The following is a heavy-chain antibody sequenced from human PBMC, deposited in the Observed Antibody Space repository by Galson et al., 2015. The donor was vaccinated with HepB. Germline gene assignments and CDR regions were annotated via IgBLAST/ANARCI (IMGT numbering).Heavy chain of an antibody. Sequence: SLRLSCAASGFTFRNYAMSWVRQAPGKGPEWVSSISGSGGSIYYSDSVKGRFTISRDNSKNTLYLQMNSLRAEDTAVYYCAKTDYSNSIYYFDYWGQGTLVTVSS. CDR3: AKTDYSNSIYYFDY. CDR1: GFTFRNYA. V-gene: IGHV3-23*01. CDR2: ISGSGGSI. D-gene: IGHD4-11*01. J-gene: IGHJ4*02.